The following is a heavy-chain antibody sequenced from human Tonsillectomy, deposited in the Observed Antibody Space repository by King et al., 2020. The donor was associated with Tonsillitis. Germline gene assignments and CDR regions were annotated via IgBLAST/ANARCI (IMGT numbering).Heavy chain of an antibody. D-gene: IGHD5-18*01. CDR3: ARHSGYSYGPFDY. CDR2: IYDSGST. V-gene: IGHV4-59*08. CDR1: GGSISSYY. Sequence: VQLQESGPGLVKPSETLSLTCTVSGGSISSYYWSWIRQPPGKGLEWIGYIYDSGSTKYNPSLKRRVTISVDTSKNQFSLKLSSVTAADTAVYYCARHSGYSYGPFDYWGQGTLVTVSS. J-gene: IGHJ4*02.